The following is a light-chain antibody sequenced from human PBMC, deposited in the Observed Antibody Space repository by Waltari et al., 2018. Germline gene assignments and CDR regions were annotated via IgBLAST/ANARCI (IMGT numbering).Light chain of an antibody. V-gene: IGKV1-39*01. Sequence: DIQMTQYPSSLSASVGDTVTITCRASHNINIYLNWYQQKPGRAPKLLIHGAASLHTGVPSGFSGSGSGTDFTLTISSLQPEDFATYYCQQGYSTRFTFGPGTIVDMK. CDR2: GAA. J-gene: IGKJ3*01. CDR1: HNINIY. CDR3: QQGYSTRFT.